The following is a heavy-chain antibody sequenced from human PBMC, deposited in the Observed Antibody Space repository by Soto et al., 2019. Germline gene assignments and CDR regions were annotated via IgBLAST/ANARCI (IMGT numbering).Heavy chain of an antibody. J-gene: IGHJ4*02. V-gene: IGHV1-69*02. Sequence: QVQLVQSGAEVKKPGSSVKVSCKASGGTFSSYTISWVRQAPGQGLEWMGRIIPILGIANYAQKFQGRVTIIADKSTSTAYMELSSLRSEDTAVYYCATHFTDSSGFQLDYWGQGTLVTVSS. CDR1: GGTFSSYT. CDR2: IIPILGIA. D-gene: IGHD3-22*01. CDR3: ATHFTDSSGFQLDY.